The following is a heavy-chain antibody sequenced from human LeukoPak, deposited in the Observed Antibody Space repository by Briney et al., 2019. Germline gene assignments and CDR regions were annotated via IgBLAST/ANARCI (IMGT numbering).Heavy chain of an antibody. CDR1: GYSFTSYW. CDR3: ARQSRITIFGVDYYYMDV. Sequence: GESLKISCKGSGYSFTSYWIGWVRQMPGKGLEWMGIIYPGDSDTRYSPSSQGQVTISADKSISTAYLQWSSLKASDTAMYYCARQSRITIFGVDYYYMDVWGKGTTVTVSS. CDR2: IYPGDSDT. J-gene: IGHJ6*03. V-gene: IGHV5-51*01. D-gene: IGHD3-3*01.